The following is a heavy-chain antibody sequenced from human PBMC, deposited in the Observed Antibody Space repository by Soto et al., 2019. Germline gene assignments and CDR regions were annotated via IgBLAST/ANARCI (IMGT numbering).Heavy chain of an antibody. D-gene: IGHD6-19*01. J-gene: IGHJ5*02. CDR1: GYPFTSYH. CDR3: PRGIFISKGYDSGWYIAH. Sequence: QVQLVQSGAEVKKPGASVKVSCKPSGYPFTSYHVNWVRQAPGQGLGWMGWMNPDSGSTDYALKFQGRLTMTSNTSMSTAYLELRSLSSEDTAIYYCPRGIFISKGYDSGWYIAHWGQGTEVIVSS. CDR2: MNPDSGST. V-gene: IGHV1-8*01.